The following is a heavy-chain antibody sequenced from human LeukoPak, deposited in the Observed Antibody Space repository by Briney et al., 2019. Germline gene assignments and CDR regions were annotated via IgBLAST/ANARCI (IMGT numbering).Heavy chain of an antibody. D-gene: IGHD6-13*01. CDR3: ARVLSRIAAAGTGAY. CDR1: GYTFTGYY. Sequence: GASVQVSCKASGYTFTGYYMHWVRQAPGQGLEWMGWINPNSGGTNYAQKFQGRVTMTRDTSISTAYMELSRLRSDDTAVYYCARVLSRIAAAGTGAYWGQGTLVTVSS. J-gene: IGHJ4*02. CDR2: INPNSGGT. V-gene: IGHV1-2*02.